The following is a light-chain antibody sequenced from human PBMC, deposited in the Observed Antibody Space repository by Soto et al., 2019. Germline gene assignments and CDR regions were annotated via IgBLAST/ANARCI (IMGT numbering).Light chain of an antibody. V-gene: IGKV2D-29*01. CDR3: MQRTHVPIT. CDR1: QSLLYSDGKTY. J-gene: IGKJ5*01. CDR2: DAY. Sequence: DVVVTQTPLSLHFTPGKPASMSCNSSQSLLYSDGKTYLYWYLQRPGHPPQLLIYDAYNRFSGVTDRFSGSGSGTDFTLKISRVEAEDVGVYYCMQRTHVPITFGQGTRLDNK.